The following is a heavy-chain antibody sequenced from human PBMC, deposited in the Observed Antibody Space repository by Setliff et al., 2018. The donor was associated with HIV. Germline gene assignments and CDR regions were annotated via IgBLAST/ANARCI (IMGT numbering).Heavy chain of an antibody. D-gene: IGHD2-15*01. CDR1: GFTFSNFA. J-gene: IGHJ6*03. CDR2: ITYDGSRT. CDR3: AREIQNCGGNHYYCYMDV. V-gene: IGHV3-30*01. Sequence: PGGSLRLSCVASGFTFSNFAMHWVRQAPGKGLEWVSVITYDGSRTYYVDSVKGRFTISRDNSKNTLYLQLNSLRPEDTALYYCAREIQNCGGNHYYCYMDVWGKGTTVTVSS.